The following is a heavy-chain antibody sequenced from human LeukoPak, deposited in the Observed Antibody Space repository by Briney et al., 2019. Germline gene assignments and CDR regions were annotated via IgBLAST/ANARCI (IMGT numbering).Heavy chain of an antibody. CDR3: ARDRPRYDYGDPIADY. CDR2: ISSSSSYI. Sequence: PGGSLRLSCAASGFTFSSYSMNWVRQAPGKGLEWVSSISSSSSYIYYADSVKGRFTISRDNAKNSLYLQMNSLRAEDTAVYYCARDRPRYDYGDPIADYWGQGTLVTVSS. D-gene: IGHD4-17*01. V-gene: IGHV3-21*01. CDR1: GFTFSSYS. J-gene: IGHJ4*02.